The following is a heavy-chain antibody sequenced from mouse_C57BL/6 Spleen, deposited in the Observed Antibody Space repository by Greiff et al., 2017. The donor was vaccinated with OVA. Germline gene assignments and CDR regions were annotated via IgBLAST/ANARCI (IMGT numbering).Heavy chain of an antibody. D-gene: IGHD2-3*01. V-gene: IGHV1-63*01. Sequence: VQLQQSGAELVRPGTSVKMSCKASGYTFTNYWIGWAKQRPGHGLEWIGVIYPGGGYTNYNEKFKGKATLTEDKSTSTAYMQFSSPTSEDSAIYACARFRHDYWYFGVWGTGTTVPVSS. CDR2: IYPGGGYT. CDR1: GYTFTNYW. CDR3: ARFRHDYWYFGV. J-gene: IGHJ1*03.